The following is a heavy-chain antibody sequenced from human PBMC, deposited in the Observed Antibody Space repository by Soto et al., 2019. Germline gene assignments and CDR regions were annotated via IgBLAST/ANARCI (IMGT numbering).Heavy chain of an antibody. CDR2: SKSDGSDT. CDR1: GFNFRTNW. Sequence: GGSLRLSCVASGFNFRTNWMHWVRQAPGKGLEWVSRSKSDGSDTNYADSVQGRFTTSRDNSKNMLYLQMNSLRAEDTAVYYCARVWRGTFAEFDYWGQGTLVTVSS. V-gene: IGHV3-74*01. CDR3: ARVWRGTFAEFDY. D-gene: IGHD3-3*01. J-gene: IGHJ4*02.